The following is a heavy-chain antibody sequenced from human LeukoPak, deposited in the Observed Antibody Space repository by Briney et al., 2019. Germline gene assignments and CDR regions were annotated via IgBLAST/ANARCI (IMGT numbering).Heavy chain of an antibody. CDR1: GYTFTSYA. V-gene: IGHV1-3*01. Sequence: ASVKVSCKASGYTFTSYAMHWVRQAPGQRLEWMGYISAGSGNTKYSQRFQGRVIITRDTSASTAYMELSSLRSEDTAVYYCARGGSYSSWFDPWGQGTTVTVSS. J-gene: IGHJ5*01. CDR3: ARGGSYSSWFDP. D-gene: IGHD1-26*01. CDR2: ISAGSGNT.